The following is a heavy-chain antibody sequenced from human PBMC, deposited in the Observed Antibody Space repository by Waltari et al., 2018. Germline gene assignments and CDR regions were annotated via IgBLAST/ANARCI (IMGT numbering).Heavy chain of an antibody. CDR2: IDYSGST. D-gene: IGHD6-19*01. CDR1: AGSISSSSNY. CDR3: ARHGGIAVAGNFDY. Sequence: QLQLQESGPGLVKPSETLSFDCTVHAGSISSSSNYWSWIRQPPGKGLEWVGSIDYSGSTYYSPSLNTRVIISVVTFKSQFAQKLSYVTVAGTAVYYCARHGGIAVAGNFDYWGQGTLVTVSS. J-gene: IGHJ4*02. V-gene: IGHV4-39*01.